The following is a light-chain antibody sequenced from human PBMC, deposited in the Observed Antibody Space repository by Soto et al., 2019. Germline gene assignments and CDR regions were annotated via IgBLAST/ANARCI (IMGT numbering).Light chain of an antibody. CDR1: QTVSSSY. Sequence: EIVLTQSPGTLSLSPGERATLSCRASQTVSSSYLGWYQQKPGQAPRLLLYGTSSRATGIPDRFSGSGSGTDFTLTISRLEPEDFAVYYCQQYDSSPLIAFGQGTRLEIK. J-gene: IGKJ5*01. CDR3: QQYDSSPLIA. CDR2: GTS. V-gene: IGKV3-20*01.